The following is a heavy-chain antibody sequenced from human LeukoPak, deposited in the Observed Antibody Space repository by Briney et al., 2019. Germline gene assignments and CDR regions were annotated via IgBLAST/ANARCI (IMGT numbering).Heavy chain of an antibody. D-gene: IGHD2-2*01. V-gene: IGHV3-23*01. J-gene: IGHJ6*03. CDR3: AKGVKSVVVPAAYYMDV. Sequence: GGSLRLSCAASGFTFSSYGMSWVRQAPGKGLEWVSAISGSGGSTYYADSVKGRFTISRDNSKNTLYLQMNSLRAEDTAVYYCAKGVKSVVVPAAYYMDVWGKGTTVTISS. CDR2: ISGSGGST. CDR1: GFTFSSYG.